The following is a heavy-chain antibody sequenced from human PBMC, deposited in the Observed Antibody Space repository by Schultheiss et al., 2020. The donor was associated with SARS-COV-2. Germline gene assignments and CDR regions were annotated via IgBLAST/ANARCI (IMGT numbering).Heavy chain of an antibody. J-gene: IGHJ5*02. CDR3: ARALLHLGELSLGWFDP. CDR1: GYTFTSYG. Sequence: ASVKVSCKASGYTFTSYGISWVRQAPGQGLEWMGWISAYNGNTNYAQKLQGRVTMTTDTSTSTAYMELRSLRSDDTAVYYCARALLHLGELSLGWFDPWGQGTLVTVSS. CDR2: ISAYNGNT. V-gene: IGHV1-18*01. D-gene: IGHD3-16*02.